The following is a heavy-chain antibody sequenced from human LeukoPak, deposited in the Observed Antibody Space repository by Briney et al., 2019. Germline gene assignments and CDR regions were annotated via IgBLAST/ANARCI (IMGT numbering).Heavy chain of an antibody. CDR2: ITHSGST. CDR3: ARAQDSVVGAELASNWYFDL. J-gene: IGHJ2*01. D-gene: IGHD2-2*01. CDR1: GGSFSGYY. Sequence: SETLSLTCAVYGGSFSGYYWTWIRQPPGKGLEWIGEITHSGSTNYNPSLKSRVTISVDTSKNQFSLKLSSVTAADTAFYYCARAQDSVVGAELASNWYFDLWGRGTLVTVSS. V-gene: IGHV4-34*01.